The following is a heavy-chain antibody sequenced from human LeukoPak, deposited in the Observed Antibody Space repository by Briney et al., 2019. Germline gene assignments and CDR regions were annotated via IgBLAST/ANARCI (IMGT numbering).Heavy chain of an antibody. CDR1: GFTFSSYA. CDR3: AKTRSLGRSYYDSSGYYLDY. Sequence: GGSLRLSYAASGFTFSSYAMSWVRQAPGKGLEWVSAISGSGGSTYYADSVKGRFTISRDNSKNTLYLQMNSLRAEDTAVYYCAKTRSLGRSYYDSSGYYLDYWDQGTLVTVSS. J-gene: IGHJ4*02. CDR2: ISGSGGST. V-gene: IGHV3-23*01. D-gene: IGHD3-22*01.